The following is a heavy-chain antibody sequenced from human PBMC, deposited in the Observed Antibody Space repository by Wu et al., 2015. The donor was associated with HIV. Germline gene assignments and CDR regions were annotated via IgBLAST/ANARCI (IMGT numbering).Heavy chain of an antibody. CDR2: INPGGGST. Sequence: QVQLVQSGAELKKSGASVKLSCKASGYTFTNYYLHWVRQAPGQGLEWMGIINPGGGSTSYAQKFQGRVTMTRDRSTTTVYMQLSSLRSEDTALYYCAVGYCSGSSCQYHYAMDVVGPRDRGLRLL. CDR1: GYTFTNYY. V-gene: IGHV1-46*01. J-gene: IGHJ6*02. D-gene: IGHD2-15*01. CDR3: AVGYCSGSSCQYHYAMDV.